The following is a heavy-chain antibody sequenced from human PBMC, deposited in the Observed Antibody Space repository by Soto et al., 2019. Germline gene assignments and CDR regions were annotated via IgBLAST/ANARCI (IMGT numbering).Heavy chain of an antibody. J-gene: IGHJ4*02. V-gene: IGHV3-30*18. D-gene: IGHD3-10*01. Sequence: GGSLRLSCAASGFSFSNYGMHWVRQAPGKGLEWVAVISYDGSNEYYADSVKGRFTISRDNSKNTLYLQMDSLRAEDTAVYYCAKDVAYYGSGSYPRRSEFYYFDYWGQGTLVTVSS. CDR3: AKDVAYYGSGSYPRRSEFYYFDY. CDR1: GFSFSNYG. CDR2: ISYDGSNE.